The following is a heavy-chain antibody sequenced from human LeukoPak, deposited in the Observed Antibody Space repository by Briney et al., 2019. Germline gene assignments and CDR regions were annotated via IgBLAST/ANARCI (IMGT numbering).Heavy chain of an antibody. Sequence: ASVKVSCKGSVYTFTSYGISWVRQAPGQGLEWMGVINPSGDSTSYAQKFQSRVTMTEDTSTDTAYRELSSLRSEDTGVYYCARARSVLGMDDWGKGTTVTVSS. V-gene: IGHV1-46*01. CDR1: VYTFTSYG. D-gene: IGHD3-10*01. CDR2: INPSGDST. CDR3: ARARSVLGMDD. J-gene: IGHJ6*04.